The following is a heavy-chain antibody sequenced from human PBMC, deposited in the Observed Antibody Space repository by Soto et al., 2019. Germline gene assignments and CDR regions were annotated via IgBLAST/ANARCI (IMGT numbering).Heavy chain of an antibody. CDR3: ARSPYLAAAPDV. CDR2: IYHSGST. D-gene: IGHD6-13*01. CDR1: GGSISSSNW. J-gene: IGHJ6*02. Sequence: QVQLQESGPGLVKPSGTLSLTCAVSGGSISSSNWWSWVRQPPGKGLEWIGEIYHSGSTNYNPSLKSRVXXXVXXSKNQFALKLSSVTAADTAVYYCARSPYLAAAPDVWGQGTTVTVSS. V-gene: IGHV4-4*02.